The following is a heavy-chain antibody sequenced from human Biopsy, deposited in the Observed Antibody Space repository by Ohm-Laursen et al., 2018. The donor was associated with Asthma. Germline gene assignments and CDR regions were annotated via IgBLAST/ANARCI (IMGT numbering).Heavy chain of an antibody. CDR3: AKRRGYSGHDNDY. D-gene: IGHD5-12*01. CDR2: ISYDGYHK. V-gene: IGHV3-30*18. Sequence: SLRLSCTASGFMFSSFGMHWVRQAPGKGLEWVAVISYDGYHKFYEDSVKGRFTISRDNSKHTLYLQMNSLRTEDTAVYYCAKRRGYSGHDNDYWGQGTLVIVSS. CDR1: GFMFSSFG. J-gene: IGHJ4*02.